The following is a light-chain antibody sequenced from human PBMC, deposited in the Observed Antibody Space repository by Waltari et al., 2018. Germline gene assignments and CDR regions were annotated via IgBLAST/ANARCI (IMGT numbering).Light chain of an antibody. CDR2: GI. Sequence: QSALNQEASVSGTVGQKVTLSCTGNNNNIGTYGVGWYQQISHGPPKSVMFGISLPSGIPDRFSGSKSGTTASLTISGLQPEDEGDYFCSTWDHSLNGRVSGGGTKLTVL. V-gene: IGLV1-36*01. CDR1: NNNIGTYG. CDR3: STWDHSLNGRV. J-gene: IGLJ3*02.